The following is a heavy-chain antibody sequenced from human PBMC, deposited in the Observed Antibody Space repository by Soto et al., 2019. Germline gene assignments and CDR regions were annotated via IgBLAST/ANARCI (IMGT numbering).Heavy chain of an antibody. CDR3: TTDPPDYGDLSFDY. CDR1: GFTFSTYA. J-gene: IGHJ4*02. Sequence: GSLRLSCAASGFTFSTYAMSWVRQAPGKGLEWVGRIKSKTDGGTTDYAAPVKGRFTISRDDSKNTLYLQMNSLKTEDTAVYYCTTDPPDYGDLSFDYWGQGTLVTVSS. V-gene: IGHV3-15*01. D-gene: IGHD4-17*01. CDR2: IKSKTDGGTT.